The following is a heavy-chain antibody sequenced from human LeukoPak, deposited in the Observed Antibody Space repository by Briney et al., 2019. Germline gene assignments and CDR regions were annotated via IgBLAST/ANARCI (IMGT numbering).Heavy chain of an antibody. CDR3: AKDMRRAPDAFDI. V-gene: IGHV3-23*01. CDR2: ISGSVGST. CDR1: GFTFSSYI. J-gene: IGHJ3*02. D-gene: IGHD3-16*01. Sequence: PGGALRLSCAASGFTFSSYIMNSVRQAPGKGLEWVSAISGSVGSTYYADSVKGRFTISRDNSKNTLYLQMSSRRAEDMALYYCAKDMRRAPDAFDIWGQGTMVTVSS.